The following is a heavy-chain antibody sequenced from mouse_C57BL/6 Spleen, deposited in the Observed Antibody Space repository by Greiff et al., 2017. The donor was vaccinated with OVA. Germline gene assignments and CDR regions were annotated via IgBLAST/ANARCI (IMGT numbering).Heavy chain of an antibody. Sequence: QVQLQQPGTELVKPGASVKLSCKASGYTFTSYWMHWVKQRPGQGLEWIGNINPSNGGTNYNEKFKSKATLTVDKSSSTAYMQLSILTSEYAAFDYCATHDGYYVYYAMDYWGQGTSVTVSS. CDR2: INPSNGGT. D-gene: IGHD2-3*01. CDR3: ATHDGYYVYYAMDY. CDR1: GYTFTSYW. V-gene: IGHV1-53*01. J-gene: IGHJ4*01.